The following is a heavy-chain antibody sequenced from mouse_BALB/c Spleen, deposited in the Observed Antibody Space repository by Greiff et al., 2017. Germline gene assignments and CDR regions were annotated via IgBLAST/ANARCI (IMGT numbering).Heavy chain of an antibody. V-gene: IGHV1-18*01. CDR1: GYTFTDYN. CDR3: ARKEYGNPYAMDY. D-gene: IGHD2-10*02. Sequence: EVKLQESGPELVKPGASVKIPCKASGYTFTDYNMDWVKQSHGKSLEWIGDINPNNGGTIYNQKFKGKATLTVDKSSSTAYMELRSLTSEDTAVYYCARKEYGNPYAMDYWGQGTSVTVSS. J-gene: IGHJ4*01. CDR2: INPNNGGT.